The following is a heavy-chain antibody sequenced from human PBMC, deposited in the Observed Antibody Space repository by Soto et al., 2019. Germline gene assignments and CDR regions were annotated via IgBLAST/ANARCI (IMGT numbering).Heavy chain of an antibody. V-gene: IGHV1-69*01. CDR1: GGTFGTSA. J-gene: IGHJ6*02. CDR2: IIPFFTTT. D-gene: IGHD4-17*01. CDR3: AREGDYNFDYYSGMDV. Sequence: QVQLVQSGTEVKKPGSSVNVSCNASGGTFGTSAINWVRQAPGQGLEWMGAIIPFFTTTDYAQKFQARVTITADESTSTAYMELSSLTSEDTAVYYCAREGDYNFDYYSGMDVWGQGTTVIVSS.